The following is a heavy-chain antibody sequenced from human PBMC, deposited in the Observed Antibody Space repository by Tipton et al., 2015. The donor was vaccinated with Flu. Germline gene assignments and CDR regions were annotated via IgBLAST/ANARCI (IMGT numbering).Heavy chain of an antibody. CDR3: ARALNSGREYTFDI. J-gene: IGHJ3*02. CDR2: IIQSGNA. D-gene: IGHD1-26*01. CDR1: GYFISSGYY. Sequence: TLSITCTVSGYFISSGYYWGWIRQSPGTGLQWIATIIQSGNAYYNPSLRSRVTISVDTTKNLFSLNLSSVTATDTAVYYCARALNSGREYTFDIWGRGTVVTVSS. V-gene: IGHV4-38-2*02.